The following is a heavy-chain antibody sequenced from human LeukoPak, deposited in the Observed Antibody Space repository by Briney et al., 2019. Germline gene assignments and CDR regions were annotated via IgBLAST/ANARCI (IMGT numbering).Heavy chain of an antibody. V-gene: IGHV4-34*01. CDR1: GGSFSGYY. Sequence: SETLSLTCAVYGGSFSGYYWSWIRQPPGKGLEWIGEINHSGSTNYNPSLKRRVTISVDTSKNQFSLKLSSVTAAETAVYYCARGRAYYDILTGSRRVYYFDYWGQGTLVTVSS. CDR2: INHSGST. D-gene: IGHD3-9*01. J-gene: IGHJ4*02. CDR3: ARGRAYYDILTGSRRVYYFDY.